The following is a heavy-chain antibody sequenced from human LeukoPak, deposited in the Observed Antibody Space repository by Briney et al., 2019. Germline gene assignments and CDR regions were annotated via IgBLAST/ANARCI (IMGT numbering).Heavy chain of an antibody. J-gene: IGHJ4*02. CDR2: ISYDGSNE. CDR1: GFIFSSDA. D-gene: IGHD5-24*01. CDR3: ARETDGLDY. V-gene: IGHV3-30-3*01. Sequence: GRSLRLSCAAFGFIFSSDAMHWVRQAPGKGLEWVALISYDGSNEYYADSVKGRFTISRDNSKNTLHLQMNSLRPEDTAMYYCARETDGLDYWGQGTLVTVSS.